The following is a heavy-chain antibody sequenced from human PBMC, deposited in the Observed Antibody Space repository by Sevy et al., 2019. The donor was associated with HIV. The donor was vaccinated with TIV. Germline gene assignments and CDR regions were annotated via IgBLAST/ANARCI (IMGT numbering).Heavy chain of an antibody. Sequence: GGSLRLSCAASGFSLNSFWMNWVRQTPGKGLEGVANINQNGSVTYYVDSVKGRFTISRDNSRNLLYLQMTSLRVEDTALYYCVRAVATNGSFWGQGTLVTVSS. D-gene: IGHD2-15*01. J-gene: IGHJ4*02. V-gene: IGHV3-7*01. CDR3: VRAVATNGSF. CDR1: GFSLNSFW. CDR2: INQNGSVT.